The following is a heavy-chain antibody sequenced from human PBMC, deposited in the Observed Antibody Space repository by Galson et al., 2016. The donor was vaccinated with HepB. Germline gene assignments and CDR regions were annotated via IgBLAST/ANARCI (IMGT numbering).Heavy chain of an antibody. V-gene: IGHV3-21*01. D-gene: IGHD3/OR15-3a*01. J-gene: IGHJ6*02. Sequence: SLRLSCAASGFTFSSYSMNWVRQAPGKGLEWVSSISSSSSYIYYADSVKGRFTISRDNAKNSLYPQMNSLRAEDTAVYYCARDGLRGRWRLGGMDVWGQGTTVTVSS. CDR2: ISSSSSYI. CDR3: ARDGLRGRWRLGGMDV. CDR1: GFTFSSYS.